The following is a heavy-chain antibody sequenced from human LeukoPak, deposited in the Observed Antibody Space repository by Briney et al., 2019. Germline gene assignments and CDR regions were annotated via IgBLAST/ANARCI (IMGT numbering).Heavy chain of an antibody. D-gene: IGHD5-24*01. Sequence: PGGSLRLSCEGSAFIFSGHWMNWVRQTPGKGLEWVASIKEDGSVRQYVDSVKGRFSISRDNTKGSLFLQLNSLRAEDTAVYYCATTEVATEFWGQGTLVTVSS. CDR2: IKEDGSVR. CDR3: ATTEVATEF. J-gene: IGHJ4*02. CDR1: AFIFSGHW. V-gene: IGHV3-7*03.